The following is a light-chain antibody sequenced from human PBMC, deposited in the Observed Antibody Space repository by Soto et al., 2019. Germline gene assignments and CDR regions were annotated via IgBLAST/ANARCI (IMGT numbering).Light chain of an antibody. CDR2: GTS. J-gene: IGKJ2*01. CDR1: QSVDSNY. CDR3: QQYGSSLYT. Sequence: ENVLTQSPGTLSLSPGERATLSCRASQSVDSNYLAWYQQKPGQAPRLLIYGTSSRANGIPDRFSGRGSGTDFTLTIDRLEPEDFAVYYCQQYGSSLYTFGQGTKLEIK. V-gene: IGKV3-20*01.